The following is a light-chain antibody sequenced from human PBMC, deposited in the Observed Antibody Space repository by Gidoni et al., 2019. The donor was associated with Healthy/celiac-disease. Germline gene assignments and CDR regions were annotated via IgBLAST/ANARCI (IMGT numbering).Light chain of an antibody. Sequence: DIVMTQSPESLAVSLGARATINCKSSRSVFYSSNNKNYLAWYQQKPGQPPKLLIYWASTRESGVPDRFSGSGSGTDFTLTISSLQAEDVAVYYCQQYYTTPLTFGQGTKLEIK. CDR2: WAS. CDR1: RSVFYSSNNKNY. V-gene: IGKV4-1*01. J-gene: IGKJ2*01. CDR3: QQYYTTPLT.